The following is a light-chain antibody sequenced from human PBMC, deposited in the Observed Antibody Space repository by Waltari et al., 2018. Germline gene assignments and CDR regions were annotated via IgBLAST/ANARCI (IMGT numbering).Light chain of an antibody. CDR2: DVS. CDR1: NSDIGGFDY. V-gene: IGLV2-14*03. J-gene: IGLJ2*01. CDR3: CSFSLSASEVI. Sequence: QSALTQPASVSGSPGQSITISCTGTNSDIGGFDYVSWYQQHPDKVPKLLIHDVSSRPSWVSNRCSCSKSVNTAALTISGLRADDEAHYYCCSFSLSASEVIFGGGTSVTVL.